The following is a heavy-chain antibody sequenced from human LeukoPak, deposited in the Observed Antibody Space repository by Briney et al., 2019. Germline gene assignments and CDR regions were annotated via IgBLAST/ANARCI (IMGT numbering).Heavy chain of an antibody. Sequence: SETLSLTCTVSGGSISSHYWSWIRQPPGKGLEWIGYIYYSGSTNYNPSLKSRVTTSVDTSKNQFSLKLSSVTAADTAVYYCARLFGVVISSWFDPWGQGTLVTVSS. D-gene: IGHD3-3*01. CDR2: IYYSGST. CDR1: GGSISSHY. V-gene: IGHV4-59*11. CDR3: ARLFGVVISSWFDP. J-gene: IGHJ5*02.